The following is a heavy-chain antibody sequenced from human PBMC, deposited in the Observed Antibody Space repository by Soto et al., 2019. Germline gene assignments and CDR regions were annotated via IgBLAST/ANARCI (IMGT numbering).Heavy chain of an antibody. D-gene: IGHD3-10*01. CDR3: AKDGRLSGVLPYYFDS. J-gene: IGHJ4*02. CDR1: GGSISSYY. CDR2: IYYSGST. Sequence: PSETLSLTCTVSGGSISSYYWSWIRQPPGKGLEWIGYIYYSGSTNYNPSLKSRVTISVDNSKNTLYLQMNSLRADDTAVYYCAKDGRLSGVLPYYFDSWGQGTLVTVSS. V-gene: IGHV4-59*12.